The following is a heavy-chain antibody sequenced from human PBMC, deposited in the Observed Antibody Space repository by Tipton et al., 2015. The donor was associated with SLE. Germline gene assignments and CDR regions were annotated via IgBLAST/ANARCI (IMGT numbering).Heavy chain of an antibody. Sequence: GASISGYSWSWIRQPPGKGLEWIGYIHHSGSTIYTPSLKSRVTISIDTSKKQFSLKLSSVTAADTAVYYCARGIAQDYWGQGTLVTVSS. J-gene: IGHJ4*02. CDR3: ARGIAQDY. CDR1: GASISGYS. V-gene: IGHV4-59*01. CDR2: IHHSGST. D-gene: IGHD2-21*01.